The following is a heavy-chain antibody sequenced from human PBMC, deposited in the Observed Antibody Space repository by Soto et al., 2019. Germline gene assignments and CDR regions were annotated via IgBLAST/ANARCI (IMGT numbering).Heavy chain of an antibody. V-gene: IGHV4-39*01. CDR2: IYYSGST. CDR3: ARISPSQWLAP. D-gene: IGHD6-19*01. J-gene: IGHJ5*02. CDR1: GGSISSSSYY. Sequence: QLQLQESGPGLVKPSETLSLTCTVSGGSISSSSYYWGWIRQPPGKGPEWIGSIYYSGSTYYNPSLKSRVTISVDTSKNQFSLKLSSVTAADTAVYYCARISPSQWLAPWGQGTLVTVSS.